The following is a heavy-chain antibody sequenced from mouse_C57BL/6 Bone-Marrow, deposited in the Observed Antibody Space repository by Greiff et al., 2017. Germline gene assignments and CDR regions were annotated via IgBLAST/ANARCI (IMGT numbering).Heavy chain of an antibody. CDR2: IDPENGDT. J-gene: IGHJ4*01. V-gene: IGHV14-4*01. CDR3: TTSGDSSGPGAMDY. Sequence: VQLKQSGAELVRPGASVKLSCTASGFNIKDDYMHWVKQRPEQGLEWIGWIDPENGDTEYDSKFQGKATITADTSSNTAYLQLSSLTSEDTAVYYGTTSGDSSGPGAMDYWGQGTSVTVSS. CDR1: GFNIKDDY. D-gene: IGHD3-2*02.